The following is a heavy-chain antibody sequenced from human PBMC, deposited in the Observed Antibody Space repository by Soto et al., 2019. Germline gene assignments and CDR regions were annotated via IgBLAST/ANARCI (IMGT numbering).Heavy chain of an antibody. V-gene: IGHV1-69*13. CDR2: IIPIFGTA. CDR3: ASGGYSSGYDHHYYYYYGMDV. CDR1: GGTFSSYA. J-gene: IGHJ6*02. Sequence: SVKVSCKASGGTFSSYAISWVRQAPGQGLEWMGGIIPIFGTANYAQKFQGRVTITADESTSTAYMELSSLRSEDTAVYYCASGGYSSGYDHHYYYYYGMDVWGQGNTVTVSS. D-gene: IGHD5-12*01.